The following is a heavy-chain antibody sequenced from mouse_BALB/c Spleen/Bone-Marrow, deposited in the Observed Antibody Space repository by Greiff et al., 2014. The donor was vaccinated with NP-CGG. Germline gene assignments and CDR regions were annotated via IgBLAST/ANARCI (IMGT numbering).Heavy chain of an antibody. Sequence: QVQLQQSGPELVRPGVSVKLSCKGSGYTFTAYAMHWVKQSHAKSLEWIGLISTYSGNTHYNQNFKGKATMTVDKSSSTAYMELARLTSEDSAIYYCARNFYGSSYFDYWGQGTTLTDSS. CDR3: ARNFYGSSYFDY. V-gene: IGHV1-67*01. CDR1: GYTFTAYA. CDR2: ISTYSGNT. J-gene: IGHJ2*01. D-gene: IGHD1-1*01.